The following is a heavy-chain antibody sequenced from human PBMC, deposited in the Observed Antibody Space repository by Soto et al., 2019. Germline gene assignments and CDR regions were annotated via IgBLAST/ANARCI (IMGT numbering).Heavy chain of an antibody. Sequence: GESLKISCKGSGYSFTSYWISWVRQMPGKGLEWMGRIDPSDSYTKYSPSFQGHVTISADKSISTAYLQWSSLKASDTAMYYCARRAQGGSSSARYYYYGMDVWGQGTTVTVSS. J-gene: IGHJ6*02. V-gene: IGHV5-10-1*01. D-gene: IGHD6-6*01. CDR3: ARRAQGGSSSARYYYYGMDV. CDR1: GYSFTSYW. CDR2: IDPSDSYT.